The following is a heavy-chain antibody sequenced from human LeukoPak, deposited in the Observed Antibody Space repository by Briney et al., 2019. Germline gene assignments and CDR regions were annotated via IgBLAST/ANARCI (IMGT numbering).Heavy chain of an antibody. CDR2: IWYDGSNK. CDR1: GFTFSSYG. J-gene: IGHJ5*02. V-gene: IGHV3-33*01. Sequence: WGSLRLSCAASGFTFSSYGMHWVRQAPGKGLEWVAVIWYDGSNKYYADSVKGRFTISRDNSKNTLYLQMNSLRAEDTAVYYCARDGGDYYGSGSYPPWFDPWGQGTLVTVSS. D-gene: IGHD3-10*01. CDR3: ARDGGDYYGSGSYPPWFDP.